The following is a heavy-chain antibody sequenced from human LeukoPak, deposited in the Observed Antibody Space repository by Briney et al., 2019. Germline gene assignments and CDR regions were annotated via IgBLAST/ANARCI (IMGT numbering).Heavy chain of an antibody. D-gene: IGHD3-10*01. J-gene: IGHJ4*02. V-gene: IGHV3-30*18. CDR2: ISYDGSDK. Sequence: GGSLRLSCAASGFTFSSCGMQWVRQAPGKGLEWVAVISYDGSDKYYADSVKGRFTISRDNSKSTLYLQMNSLRAEDTAVYYCAKDYNYGYGYYFDYWGQGTLVTVSS. CDR3: AKDYNYGYGYYFDY. CDR1: GFTFSSCG.